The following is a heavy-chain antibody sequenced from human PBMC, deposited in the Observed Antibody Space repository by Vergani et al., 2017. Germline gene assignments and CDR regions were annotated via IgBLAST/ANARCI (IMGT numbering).Heavy chain of an antibody. Sequence: QVQLVQSGTEVKKPGASVMVSCKASGYTFTTYGISWVRQAPGQGLEWMGWISASNGNTNYAQKLLGRVTMTTDRSTSTAYMELRSLRSDDTAVYYCARGRLKIEGVTSNWFDPWGQGTLVTVSS. CDR1: GYTFTTYG. CDR2: ISASNGNT. CDR3: ARGRLKIEGVTSNWFDP. V-gene: IGHV1-18*01. D-gene: IGHD1-26*01. J-gene: IGHJ5*02.